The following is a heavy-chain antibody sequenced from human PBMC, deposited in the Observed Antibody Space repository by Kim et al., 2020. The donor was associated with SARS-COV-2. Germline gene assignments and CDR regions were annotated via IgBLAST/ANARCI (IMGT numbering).Heavy chain of an antibody. CDR3: ARGALGGLRFGDADY. Sequence: GGSLRLSCAASGFSFSTYSMSWVRQAPGKGLEWVSYISFSGSSIYYADSVKGRFVISRDNAKNSLYLQMDSLSDEDSALYYCARGALGGLRFGDADYWGQGALFTVSS. D-gene: IGHD3-10*01. J-gene: IGHJ4*02. CDR2: ISFSGSSI. V-gene: IGHV3-48*02. CDR1: GFSFSTYS.